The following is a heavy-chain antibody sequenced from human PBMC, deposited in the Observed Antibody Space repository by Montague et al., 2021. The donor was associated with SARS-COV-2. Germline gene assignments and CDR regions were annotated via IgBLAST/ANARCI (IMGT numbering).Heavy chain of an antibody. CDR1: GDSITTYSYF. D-gene: IGHD5-12*01. CDR3: ARKRSGYDVDYFDY. V-gene: IGHV4-31*03. J-gene: IGHJ4*02. CDR2: INHSGSA. Sequence: TLSLTCTVSGDSITTYSYFWSWIRQVPGKGLEWIGYINHSGSAYYSVSLKSRVTISIDTSKNQFSLKLISVTTADTAVYLCARKRSGYDVDYFDYWGQGALVTVSS.